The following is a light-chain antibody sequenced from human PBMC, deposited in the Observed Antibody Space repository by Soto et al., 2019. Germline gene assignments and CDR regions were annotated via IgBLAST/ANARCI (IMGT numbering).Light chain of an antibody. CDR2: GAS. CDR1: QSVSSSY. V-gene: IGKV3-20*01. CDR3: QQYGSSPVT. J-gene: IGKJ3*01. Sequence: EIVLTQSPGTLSLSPGERATLSCRASQSVSSSYLAWYQQKPGQAPRLLIYGASSRATGIPARVSGSGSGTDFTLTISRLEPEDFAVYYCQQYGSSPVTFGPGTKVDIK.